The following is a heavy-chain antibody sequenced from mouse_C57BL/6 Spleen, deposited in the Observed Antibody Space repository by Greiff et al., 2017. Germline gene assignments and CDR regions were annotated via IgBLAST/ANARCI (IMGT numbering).Heavy chain of an antibody. CDR3: AREGDYYVSSFYAMDY. J-gene: IGHJ4*01. D-gene: IGHD1-1*01. V-gene: IGHV1-55*01. CDR1: GYTFTSYW. Sequence: QVQLQQPGAELVKPGASVKMSCKASGYTFTSYWITWVKQRPGQGLEWIGDIYPGSGSTNYNEKFKSKATLTVDTSSSTAYMQLSSLTSEDSAVYYCAREGDYYVSSFYAMDYWGQGTSVTVSS. CDR2: IYPGSGST.